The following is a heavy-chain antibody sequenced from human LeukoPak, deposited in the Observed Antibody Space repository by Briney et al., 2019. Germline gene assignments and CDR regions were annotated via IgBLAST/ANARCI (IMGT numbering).Heavy chain of an antibody. D-gene: IGHD5-18*01. CDR1: GGSISNTNW. Sequence: SGTLSLTCGVSGGSISNTNWWTWVRQPPGKGLEWIGEVNLQGSTNYNPSLKSRVTISVDTSKNQFSLKLSPVTAADTAVYYCARLHDGYRYGADYWGQGTLVTAS. CDR2: VNLQGST. J-gene: IGHJ4*02. V-gene: IGHV4-4*02. CDR3: ARLHDGYRYGADY.